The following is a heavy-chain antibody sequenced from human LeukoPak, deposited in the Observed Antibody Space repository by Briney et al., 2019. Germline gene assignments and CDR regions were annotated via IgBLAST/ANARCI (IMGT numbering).Heavy chain of an antibody. D-gene: IGHD4-17*01. Sequence: ASVKVSCKASGYTFTSYDINWVRQAPGQGLEWMGRIIPILGIANYAQKFQGRVTITADKSTSTAYMELSSLRSEDTAVYYCARLGDYPSDYWGQGTLVTVSS. CDR3: ARLGDYPSDY. J-gene: IGHJ4*02. CDR2: IIPILGIA. CDR1: GYTFTSYD. V-gene: IGHV1-69*04.